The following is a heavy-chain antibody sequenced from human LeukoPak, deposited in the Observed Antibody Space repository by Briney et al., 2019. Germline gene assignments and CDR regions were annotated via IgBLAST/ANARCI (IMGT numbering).Heavy chain of an antibody. CDR2: INNDGSYI. CDR3: VRDGAHWDLDY. V-gene: IGHV3-21*01. Sequence: GGSLRLSCAASGFIFSNSAMNWVRQAPGKGLEWVSSINNDGSYIYYAGSVKGRFTISRDNSKNTVHLQMNSLRAEDTAMYYCVRDGAHWDLDYWGQGTLVTVSS. J-gene: IGHJ4*02. D-gene: IGHD7-27*01. CDR1: GFIFSNSA.